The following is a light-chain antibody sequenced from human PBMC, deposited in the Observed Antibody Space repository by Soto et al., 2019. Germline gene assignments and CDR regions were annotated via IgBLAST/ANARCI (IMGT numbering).Light chain of an antibody. CDR1: QSVSSN. V-gene: IGKV3-15*01. CDR3: QHYNNWPPWT. Sequence: IATTHSPATLSLSPGERATLYCWASQSVSSNLAWYQQKPGQAPRLLIYGASTRVTGVPARFSGSGSGTEFILIISSLQSEDFAVYYCQHYNNWPPWTFGQGSKVDI. J-gene: IGKJ1*01. CDR2: GAS.